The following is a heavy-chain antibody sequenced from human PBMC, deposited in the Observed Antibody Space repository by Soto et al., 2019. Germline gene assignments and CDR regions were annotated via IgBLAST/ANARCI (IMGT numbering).Heavy chain of an antibody. CDR2: TGSGTGPG. J-gene: IGHJ4*02. D-gene: IGHD2-15*01. V-gene: IGHV1-69*06. CDR3: ARRHSGGFFRFFDS. CDR1: GGSLSTNP. Sequence: SVKVSCKASGGSLSTNPISWVRQAPGQGLEWMGGTGSGTGPGNHAQKFQGRLTVTADKSTSTVYMELTNLSSEDTAVYYCARRHSGGFFRFFDSWGLGTLVTVSS.